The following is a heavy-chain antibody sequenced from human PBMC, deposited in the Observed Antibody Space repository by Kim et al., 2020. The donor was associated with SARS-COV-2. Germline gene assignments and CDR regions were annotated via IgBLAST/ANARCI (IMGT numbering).Heavy chain of an antibody. J-gene: IGHJ4*02. D-gene: IGHD3-16*01. CDR3: AKEGYVWAAVPSHFDY. Sequence: GGSLRLSCAASGFTFSSYAMSWVRQAPGKGLEWVSAISGSGGSTYYADSVKGRFTISRDNSKNTLYLQMNSLRAEDTAVYYCAKEGYVWAAVPSHFDYWGQGTLVTVSS. CDR1: GFTFSSYA. CDR2: ISGSGGST. V-gene: IGHV3-23*01.